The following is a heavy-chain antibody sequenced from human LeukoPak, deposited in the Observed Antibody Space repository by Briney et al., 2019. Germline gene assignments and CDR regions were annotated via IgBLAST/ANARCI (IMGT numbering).Heavy chain of an antibody. CDR3: ARPLYYYDSSGFAY. V-gene: IGHV1-2*06. CDR2: INLNTGGP. CDR1: RATLNGYN. D-gene: IGHD3-22*01. Sequence: ASVKVSCKAYRATLNGYNLHWVRQAPGQGLEWMGLINLNTGGPNYAQKFQGRVTMTRDTSISAAYMELSGLTSNDTAVYYCARPLYYYDSSGFAYWGQGTLVTVSS. J-gene: IGHJ4*02.